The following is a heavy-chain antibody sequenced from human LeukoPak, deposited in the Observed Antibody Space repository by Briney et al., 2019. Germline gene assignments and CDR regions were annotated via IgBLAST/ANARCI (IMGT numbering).Heavy chain of an antibody. CDR3: ARNELLWFGESKGFDY. CDR2: ISSSSSFK. D-gene: IGHD3-10*01. Sequence: GGSLRLSCAASGFTFSSYSMNWVRQAPGKGLDWVSSISSSSSFKYYADSVKGRFTISRDNAKNSLHLQMNSLRAEDTAVYYCARNELLWFGESKGFDYWGQGALVTVSS. CDR1: GFTFSSYS. V-gene: IGHV3-21*01. J-gene: IGHJ4*02.